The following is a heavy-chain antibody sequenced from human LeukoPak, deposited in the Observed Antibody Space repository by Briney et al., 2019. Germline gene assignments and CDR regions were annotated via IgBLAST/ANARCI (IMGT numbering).Heavy chain of an antibody. CDR1: GFTFSSYG. Sequence: GGSLRLSRAASGFTFSSYGMHWVRQAPGKGLEWVSYISSSSSTIYYADSVKGRFTISRDNAKNSLYLQMNSLRAEDTAVYYCARDSISGSYYGGLDYWGQGTLVTVSS. V-gene: IGHV3-48*01. CDR2: ISSSSSTI. D-gene: IGHD1-26*01. CDR3: ARDSISGSYYGGLDY. J-gene: IGHJ4*02.